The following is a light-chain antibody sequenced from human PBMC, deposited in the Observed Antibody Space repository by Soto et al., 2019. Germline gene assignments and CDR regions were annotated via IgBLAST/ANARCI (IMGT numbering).Light chain of an antibody. J-gene: IGKJ1*01. CDR2: DAS. V-gene: IGKV3-11*01. CDR3: QQRSNWPRT. Sequence: EIMMTQSPATLSVSPGERATLSCRASQSVSSNLAWYQQKPGQAPRLLIYDASNRATGTPARFSGSGSGTDFTLTISSLEPEDFAVYYCQQRSNWPRTFGQGTKVDIK. CDR1: QSVSSN.